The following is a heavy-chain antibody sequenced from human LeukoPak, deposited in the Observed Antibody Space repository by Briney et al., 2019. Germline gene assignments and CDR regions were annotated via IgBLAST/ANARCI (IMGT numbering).Heavy chain of an antibody. CDR1: GFAVSSKY. V-gene: IGHV3-66*01. CDR2: LYSSGPT. D-gene: IGHD6-19*01. CDR3: AKGGMTSGWKGGVIDI. Sequence: GGSLRLSCAVSGFAVSSKYMSWVRQAPGKGLEWVAVLYSSGPTYYADSLKGRVTISRDDSKNTLSLQINGLRVEDTAVYYCAKGGMTSGWKGGVIDIWGQGTLVVVSS. J-gene: IGHJ3*02.